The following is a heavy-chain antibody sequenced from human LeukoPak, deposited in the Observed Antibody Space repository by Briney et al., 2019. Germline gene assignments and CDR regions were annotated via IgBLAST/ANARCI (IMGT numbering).Heavy chain of an antibody. CDR2: INHSGST. D-gene: IGHD4-17*01. J-gene: IGHJ4*02. CDR1: GGSFSGYY. Sequence: SETLSLTCAVYGGSFSGYYWSWIRQPPGKGLEWIGEINHSGSTNYNPSLKSRVTISVDTSKNQFSLKLSSVTAADTAVYYCARATDYGDLFDYWGQGTLVTVSS. CDR3: ARATDYGDLFDY. V-gene: IGHV4-34*01.